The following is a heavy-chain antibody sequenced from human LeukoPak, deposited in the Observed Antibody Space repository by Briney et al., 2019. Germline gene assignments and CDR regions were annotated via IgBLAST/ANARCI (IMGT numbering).Heavy chain of an antibody. J-gene: IGHJ5*02. CDR2: ISGSGGST. V-gene: IGHV3-23*01. CDR1: GFTFSSYA. D-gene: IGHD2-2*01. Sequence: PGGSLRLSCAASGFTFSSYAMSWVRQAPGKGLGWVSAISGSGGSTYYADSVKGRFTISRDNSKNTLYLQMNSLRAEDTAVYYCAKDPSEKDIVVVPAGAWFDPWGQGTLVTVSS. CDR3: AKDPSEKDIVVVPAGAWFDP.